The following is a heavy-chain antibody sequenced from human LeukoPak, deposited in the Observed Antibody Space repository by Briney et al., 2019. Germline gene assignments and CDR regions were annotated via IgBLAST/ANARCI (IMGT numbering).Heavy chain of an antibody. CDR1: GYTFTGYY. J-gene: IGHJ4*02. Sequence: ASVKVSCKASGYTFTGYYMHGVRQAPGQGLEWMGWINPNSGGTNYAQKFQGRVTMTRDTSISTAYMELSRLRSDDTAVYYCARPPFLRGYSYGFWGQGTLVTVSS. V-gene: IGHV1-2*02. CDR3: ARPPFLRGYSYGF. CDR2: INPNSGGT. D-gene: IGHD5-18*01.